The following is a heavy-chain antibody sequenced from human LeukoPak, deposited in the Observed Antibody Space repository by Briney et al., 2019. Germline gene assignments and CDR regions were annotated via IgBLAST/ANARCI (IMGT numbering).Heavy chain of an antibody. CDR1: GFTFSSYA. CDR3: AKEFNRGLPDY. Sequence: GGSLRLSCAASGFTFSSYAMHWVRQAPGKGLEWVAVIPYDGSNEYYADSVKGRFTISRDNSKNTLYLQMSSLRAEDTAVYYCAKEFNRGLPDYWGQGTLVTVSS. J-gene: IGHJ4*02. V-gene: IGHV3-30*04. D-gene: IGHD2-21*01. CDR2: IPYDGSNE.